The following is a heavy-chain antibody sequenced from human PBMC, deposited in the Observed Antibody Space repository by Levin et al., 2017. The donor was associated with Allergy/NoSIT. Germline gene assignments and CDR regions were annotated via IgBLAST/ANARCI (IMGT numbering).Heavy chain of an antibody. D-gene: IGHD2-2*01. CDR2: INSDGTNT. CDR3: ARGGCSSTSCLDY. V-gene: IGHV3-74*01. CDR1: GFTFSNYW. J-gene: IGHJ4*02. Sequence: GGSLRLSCAASGFTFSNYWMHWVRQAPGKGLVWVSHINSDGTNTNYADSVKGRFTISRDNAENTLYLQLNSLRAEDTAVYFCARGGCSSTSCLDYWGQGTLVTVSS.